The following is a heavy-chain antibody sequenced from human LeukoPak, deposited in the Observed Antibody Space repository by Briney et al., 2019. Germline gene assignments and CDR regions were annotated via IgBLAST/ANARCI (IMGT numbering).Heavy chain of an antibody. V-gene: IGHV1-69*13. D-gene: IGHD3-16*02. Sequence: GASVKVSCKASGGTFSSYAISWVRQAPGQGLEWMGGIIPIFGTANYAQKFQGRVTITADESTSTAYMELSSLRSEDTAVYYCASPREAGVWGSYRWTFDYWGQGTLVTVSS. CDR1: GGTFSSYA. J-gene: IGHJ4*02. CDR3: ASPREAGVWGSYRWTFDY. CDR2: IIPIFGTA.